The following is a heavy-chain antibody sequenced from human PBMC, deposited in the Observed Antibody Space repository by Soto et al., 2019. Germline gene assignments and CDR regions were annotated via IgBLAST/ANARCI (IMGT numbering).Heavy chain of an antibody. CDR1: GGYISSSSYY. Sequence: QLQLQESGPGLVKPSETLSLTCTVSGGYISSSSYYWGWIRQPPGKGLEWIGSIYYSGSTYYNPSLKSRVTISVDTSKNQFSLKLSSVTAADTAVYYCAAKAGYCGGDCYSGYFDYWGQGTLVTVSS. CDR2: IYYSGST. J-gene: IGHJ4*02. V-gene: IGHV4-39*01. D-gene: IGHD2-21*02. CDR3: AAKAGYCGGDCYSGYFDY.